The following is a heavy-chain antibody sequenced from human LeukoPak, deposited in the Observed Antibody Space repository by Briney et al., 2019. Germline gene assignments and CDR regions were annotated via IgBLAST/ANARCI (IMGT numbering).Heavy chain of an antibody. J-gene: IGHJ4*02. CDR1: GFTFSSYG. CDR3: AKVGGATGFDY. V-gene: IGHV3-23*01. CDR2: ISGSGGST. Sequence: GGTLRLSCAASGFTFSSYGMSWVRQAPGKGLEWVSAISGSGGSTYYADSVEGRFTISRDNSKNTLYLQMNSLRAEDTAVYYCAKVGGATGFDYWGQGTLVTVSS. D-gene: IGHD1-26*01.